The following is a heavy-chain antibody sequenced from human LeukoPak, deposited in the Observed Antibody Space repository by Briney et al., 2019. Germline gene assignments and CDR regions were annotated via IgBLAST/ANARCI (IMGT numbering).Heavy chain of an antibody. CDR1: EFTFSEYW. Sequence: GGSLRLSCAASEFTFSEYWMTWVRQAPGKGLEWVGWINPNSGGTNYAQKFQGRVTMTRDTSISTAYMELSRLRSDDTAVYYCARVLEWLVIDYWGQGTLVTVSS. J-gene: IGHJ4*02. CDR3: ARVLEWLVIDY. D-gene: IGHD3-3*01. V-gene: IGHV1-2*02. CDR2: INPNSGGT.